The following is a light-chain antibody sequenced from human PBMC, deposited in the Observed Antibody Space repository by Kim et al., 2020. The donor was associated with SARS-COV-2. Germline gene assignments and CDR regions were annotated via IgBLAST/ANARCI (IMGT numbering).Light chain of an antibody. CDR2: QGS. CDR1: RFVETY. Sequence: SESVGERVPIPGRAGRFVETYLAWNKQKPGKAPKLRVYQGSSLKVGVQPRSGGGESGEELTLTINSWQPNDLETYYCQHYIRFQYTFGKGTKRE. V-gene: IGKV1-5*03. J-gene: IGKJ2*01. CDR3: QHYIRFQYT.